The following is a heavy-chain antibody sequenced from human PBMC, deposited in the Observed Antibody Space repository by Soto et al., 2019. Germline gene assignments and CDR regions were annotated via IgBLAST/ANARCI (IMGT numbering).Heavy chain of an antibody. CDR3: ARRRDGTYALDY. CDR1: GFSLSTNGVG. J-gene: IGHJ4*02. CDR2: IYWDGDK. D-gene: IGHD1-26*01. V-gene: IGHV2-5*02. Sequence: QITLKESGPTLVKPTQTLTLTCTFSGFSLSTNGVGVGWIRQPPGKALERLALIYWDGDKRDSPSLRSRLTLTKDTSKNQVVLTMTHMDPVDTATYYCARRRDGTYALDYWGQGTLVTVAS.